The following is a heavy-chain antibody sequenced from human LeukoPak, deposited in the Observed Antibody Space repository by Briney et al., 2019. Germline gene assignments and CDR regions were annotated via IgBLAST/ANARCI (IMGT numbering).Heavy chain of an antibody. CDR3: AGDPGPFFCGSGSPPSTYFGLDV. Sequence: SVKVSCKASGGTFSSYAISWVRQAPGQGLEWMGGIIPIFGTANYAQKFQGRVTITADESTSTAYMELSSLRSEDTAVYYCAGDPGPFFCGSGSPPSTYFGLDVWGQGTTVTVSS. D-gene: IGHD3-10*01. CDR1: GGTFSSYA. J-gene: IGHJ6*02. V-gene: IGHV1-69*01. CDR2: IIPIFGTA.